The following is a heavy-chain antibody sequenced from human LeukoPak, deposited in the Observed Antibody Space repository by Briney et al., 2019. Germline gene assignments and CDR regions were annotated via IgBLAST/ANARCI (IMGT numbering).Heavy chain of an antibody. CDR2: INQDGSEK. V-gene: IGHV3-7*01. CDR3: ARQKIFWSGYYPDY. Sequence: GGSLRLSCAASGFTFSSYWMSWVRQAPGKGLEWVANINQDGSEKYYVDSVKGRFTISRDNAKNSVYLQMNSLRVEDTAVYYCARQKIFWSGYYPDYWGQGTLVTVSS. J-gene: IGHJ4*02. D-gene: IGHD3-3*01. CDR1: GFTFSSYW.